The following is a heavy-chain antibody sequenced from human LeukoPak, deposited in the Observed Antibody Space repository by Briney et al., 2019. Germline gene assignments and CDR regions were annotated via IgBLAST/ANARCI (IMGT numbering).Heavy chain of an antibody. Sequence: GASVKVSCKASGYTLTSYDINWVRQATGQGLKCMGWMNPNSGNTGYAQKFQGRVTMTRDTSISTAYMELSSLRSEDTAVYYCARVLYYYDSSGYYYFDYWGQGTLVTVSS. CDR2: MNPNSGNT. J-gene: IGHJ4*02. V-gene: IGHV1-8*01. D-gene: IGHD3-22*01. CDR3: ARVLYYYDSSGYYYFDY. CDR1: GYTLTSYD.